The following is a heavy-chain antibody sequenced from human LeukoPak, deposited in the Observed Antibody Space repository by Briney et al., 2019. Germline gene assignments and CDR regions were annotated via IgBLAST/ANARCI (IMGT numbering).Heavy chain of an antibody. V-gene: IGHV1-24*01. CDR1: GYTLTELS. CDR3: ARESLHWDE. Sequence: ASVKVSCRVSGYTLTELSMHWVRQAPGKGLEWMGGFDPEDGETIYAQKFQGRVTMTRDTSTSTVYMELSSLRSEDTAVYYCARESLHWDEWGQGTLVTVSS. D-gene: IGHD1-26*01. J-gene: IGHJ4*02. CDR2: FDPEDGET.